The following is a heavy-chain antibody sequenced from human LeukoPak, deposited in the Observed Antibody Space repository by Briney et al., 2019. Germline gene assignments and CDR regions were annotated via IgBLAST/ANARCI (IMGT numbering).Heavy chain of an antibody. V-gene: IGHV4-39*07. CDR3: ARDSPYNWNYADAFDI. CDR2: IYYSGST. Sequence: PSETLSLTCTVSGGSISSSSYYWGWIRQPPGKGLEWIGSIYYSGSTNYNPSLKSRVTISVDTSKNQFSLKLSSVTAADTAVYYCARDSPYNWNYADAFDIWGQGTMVTVSS. CDR1: GGSISSSSYY. J-gene: IGHJ3*02. D-gene: IGHD1-7*01.